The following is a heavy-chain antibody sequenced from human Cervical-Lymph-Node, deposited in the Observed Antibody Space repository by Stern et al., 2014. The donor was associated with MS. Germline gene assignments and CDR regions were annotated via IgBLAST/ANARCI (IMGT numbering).Heavy chain of an antibody. CDR3: ARPWGIVATTGTHYYYYGMDV. J-gene: IGHJ6*02. Sequence: VQLVQSGAEVKQPGSSVKVSCKTSGDTFRNYAISWVRQAPGQGLEWMWGIIPIFGPTNYAQEFQGRVTLTADTSTTTAYMELSSLRYGDTAVYFCARPWGIVATTGTHYYYYGMDVWGQGTTVTVAS. CDR2: IIPIFGPT. D-gene: IGHD5-12*01. V-gene: IGHV1-69*06. CDR1: GDTFRNYA.